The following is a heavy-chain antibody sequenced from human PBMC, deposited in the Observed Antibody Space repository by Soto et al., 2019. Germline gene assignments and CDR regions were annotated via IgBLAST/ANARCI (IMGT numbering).Heavy chain of an antibody. CDR2: IYYSGST. D-gene: IGHD2-8*02. Sequence: QLQLQESGPGLVKPSQTLSLACTVSGGSFSSGGYYWSWIRQLPGKGLEWIGYIYYSGSTYYNPSLKSRFTISLDTSKNQFSLKLSSVTAADTAVYSCARATSFSGPHGYWGQGTLVTVSS. J-gene: IGHJ4*02. CDR1: GGSFSSGGYY. V-gene: IGHV4-31*03. CDR3: ARATSFSGPHGY.